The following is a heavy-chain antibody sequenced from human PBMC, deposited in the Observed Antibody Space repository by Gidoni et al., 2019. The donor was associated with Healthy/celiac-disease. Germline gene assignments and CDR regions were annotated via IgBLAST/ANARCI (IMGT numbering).Heavy chain of an antibody. Sequence: QVQLVESGGGVVQPGRSLRLSCAASGFTFSSYGMHWVRQAPGKGLEWVAVISYDGSNKYYADSVKGRFTISRDNSKNTLYLQMNSLRAEDTAVYYCAKDNVGATAYWGQGTLVTVSS. V-gene: IGHV3-30*18. CDR1: GFTFSSYG. CDR2: ISYDGSNK. J-gene: IGHJ4*02. D-gene: IGHD1-26*01. CDR3: AKDNVGATAY.